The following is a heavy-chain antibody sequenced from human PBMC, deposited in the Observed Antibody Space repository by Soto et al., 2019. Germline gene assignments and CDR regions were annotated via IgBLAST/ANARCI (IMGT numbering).Heavy chain of an antibody. CDR3: ATWLQREHAFDI. V-gene: IGHV3-53*01. D-gene: IGHD1-1*01. CDR1: GFYYVVQGG. Sequence: VSQSPCTAASGFYYVVQGGCTWVRQAPGKGLEWVSALYSSDGTYYADSVKGRFSVSRDNSKNTFYLQLHSLRPEDTALYFCATWLQREHAFDIWGLGTMVNDSS. CDR2: LYSSDGT. J-gene: IGHJ3*02.